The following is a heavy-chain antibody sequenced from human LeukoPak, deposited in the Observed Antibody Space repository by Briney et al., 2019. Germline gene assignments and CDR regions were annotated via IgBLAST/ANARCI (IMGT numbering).Heavy chain of an antibody. J-gene: IGHJ4*02. CDR2: INSDGSST. V-gene: IGHV3-74*01. CDR3: TLVVGEYGGAAY. D-gene: IGHD1-26*01. CDR1: GLTFSSYW. Sequence: GGSLRLSCAASGLTFSSYWMHWVRQAPGKGLVWVSRINSDGSSTSYADSVKGRFTISRDNAKNTLYLQMNSLRAEDTAVYYCTLVVGEYGGAAYWGQGTLVTVSS.